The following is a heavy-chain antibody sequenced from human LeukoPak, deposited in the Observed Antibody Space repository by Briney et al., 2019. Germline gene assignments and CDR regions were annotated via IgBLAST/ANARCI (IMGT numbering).Heavy chain of an antibody. Sequence: SETLSLTCAVSGGSISSGGYSWSWIRQPPGKGLEWIGYIYHSGSTYYNPSLKSRVTISVDRSKNQFSLKLSSVTAADTAVYYCARGNGSGSQYYYYYYGMDVWGQGTTVTVSS. D-gene: IGHD3-10*01. V-gene: IGHV4-30-2*01. CDR3: ARGNGSGSQYYYYYYGMDV. J-gene: IGHJ6*02. CDR1: GGSISSGGYS. CDR2: IYHSGST.